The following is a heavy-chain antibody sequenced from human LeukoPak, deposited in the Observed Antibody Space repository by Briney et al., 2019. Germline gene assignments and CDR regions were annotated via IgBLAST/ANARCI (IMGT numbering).Heavy chain of an antibody. Sequence: ASVKVSCKVSGYSLTLLSLHWVRQAPGKGLEWMGGFDREDDITMYAQTLRGRVTLTEDTSTDTAYMELSSLRSGDTAIYYCATGGLIKNTFMIRGVKPLDSWGQGTLVAVSS. V-gene: IGHV1-24*01. CDR3: ATGGLIKNTFMIRGVKPLDS. CDR1: GYSLTLLS. J-gene: IGHJ4*02. D-gene: IGHD3-10*01. CDR2: FDREDDIT.